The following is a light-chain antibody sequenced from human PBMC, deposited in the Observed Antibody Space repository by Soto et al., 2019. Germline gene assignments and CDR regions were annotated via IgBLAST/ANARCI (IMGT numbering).Light chain of an antibody. Sequence: IVLTQSPGTLSLSPGERATLSCRASQSVSSSYLAWYQQKPGQAPRLLIYGASSRATGIPDRFSGSGSGTDFTLTISRLEPEDFAVCYCQQGYSPLLTFGGGTRVEIK. V-gene: IGKV3-20*01. CDR1: QSVSSSY. CDR2: GAS. J-gene: IGKJ4*01. CDR3: QQGYSPLLT.